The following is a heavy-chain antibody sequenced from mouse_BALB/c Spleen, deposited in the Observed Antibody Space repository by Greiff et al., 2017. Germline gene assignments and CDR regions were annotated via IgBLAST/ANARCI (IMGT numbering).Heavy chain of an antibody. J-gene: IGHJ1*01. CDR2: ISSGGSYT. D-gene: IGHD1-1*01. CDR1: GFTFSSYG. CDR3: ARQGRPWYFGV. Sequence: EVKLMESGGDLVKPGGSLKLSCAASGFTFSSYGMSWVRQTPDKRLEWVATISSGGSYTYYPDSVKGRFTISRDNAKNTLYLQMSSLKSEDTAMYYCARQGRPWYFGVRGAGTTVTVSS. V-gene: IGHV5-6*01.